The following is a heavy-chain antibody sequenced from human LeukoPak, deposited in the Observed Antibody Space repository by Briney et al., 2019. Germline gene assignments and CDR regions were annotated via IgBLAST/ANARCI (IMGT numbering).Heavy chain of an antibody. CDR2: IYHSGST. Sequence: SETLSLTCTVSGGSISSYYWSWIRQPPGKGLEWIGYIYHSGSTYYNPSLKSRVTISVDRSKNQFSLKLSSVTAADTAVYYCAIFLANDAFDIWGQGTMVTVSS. CDR3: AIFLANDAFDI. CDR1: GGSISSYY. V-gene: IGHV4-59*12. J-gene: IGHJ3*02.